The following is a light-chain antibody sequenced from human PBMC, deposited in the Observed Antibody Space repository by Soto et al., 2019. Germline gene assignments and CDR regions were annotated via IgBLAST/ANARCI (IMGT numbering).Light chain of an antibody. CDR1: SSNIEKNY. CDR2: DNV. CDR3: ETWDSSLNTVV. J-gene: IGLJ3*02. V-gene: IGLV1-51*01. Sequence: QSVLTQPPSVSATPGQKVTISCSGGSSNIEKNYLSWYQQLPGTAPKLLIYDNVKRPSRIPDRFSGSKSGTSATLDITGLQTGDEADYYCETWDSSLNTVVFGGGTKGTVL.